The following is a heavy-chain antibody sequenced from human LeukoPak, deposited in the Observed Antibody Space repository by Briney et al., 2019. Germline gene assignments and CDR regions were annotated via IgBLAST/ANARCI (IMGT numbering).Heavy chain of an antibody. Sequence: SSETLSLTCTVSGDSLTSSPYYWGWIRQPPGKGLEWIGSVYYSGITYYNPSLKSRVTVSLDTSKTQFSLKLSSVTAADTAVYYCARGRGYSYAFDPWGQGTLVTVSS. CDR1: GDSLTSSPYY. V-gene: IGHV4-39*07. CDR2: VYYSGIT. J-gene: IGHJ5*02. D-gene: IGHD5-18*01. CDR3: ARGRGYSYAFDP.